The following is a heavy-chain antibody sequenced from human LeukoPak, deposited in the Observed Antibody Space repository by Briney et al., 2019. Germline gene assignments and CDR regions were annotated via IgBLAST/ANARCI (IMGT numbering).Heavy chain of an antibody. J-gene: IGHJ4*02. CDR2: ISYDGSDK. CDR3: ARAPSGYYPYFDY. V-gene: IGHV3-30*04. D-gene: IGHD3-3*01. CDR1: EFTFSSYT. Sequence: GGSLRLSCAASEFTFSSYTMHWVRQAPGKGLEWVAVISYDGSDKYYADSVKGPFTISRDNSKNTLYLQMNTLRAEDATMYYCARAPSGYYPYFDYWGQGTLVTVSS.